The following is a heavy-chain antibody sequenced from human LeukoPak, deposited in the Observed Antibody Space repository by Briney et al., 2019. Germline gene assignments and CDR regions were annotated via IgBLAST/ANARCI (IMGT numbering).Heavy chain of an antibody. V-gene: IGHV1-69*13. CDR2: IIPIFGTA. CDR3: ARVASSGPYFDY. J-gene: IGHJ4*02. CDR1: GGTFSSYA. Sequence: ASVKVSCKASGGTFSSYAISWVRQAPGQGLEWMGRIIPIFGTANYAQKFQGRVTITADESTSTAYMELSSLRSEDTAVYYCARVASSGPYFDYWGQGTLVTVSS. D-gene: IGHD3-22*01.